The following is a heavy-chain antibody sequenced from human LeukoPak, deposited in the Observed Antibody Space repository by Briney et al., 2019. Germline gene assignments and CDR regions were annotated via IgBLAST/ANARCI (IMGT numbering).Heavy chain of an antibody. CDR1: GSSFTSYW. Sequence: GESLKISSRGSGSSFTSYWIGWGRQMPGKGLEWMGIIYPGDSATRYSPSFQGQVTISADKSISTAYLQWSSLKASDTAMYYCARPQCSGGSCYSAFDYWGQGTLVTVSS. V-gene: IGHV5-51*01. J-gene: IGHJ4*02. D-gene: IGHD2-15*01. CDR2: IYPGDSAT. CDR3: ARPQCSGGSCYSAFDY.